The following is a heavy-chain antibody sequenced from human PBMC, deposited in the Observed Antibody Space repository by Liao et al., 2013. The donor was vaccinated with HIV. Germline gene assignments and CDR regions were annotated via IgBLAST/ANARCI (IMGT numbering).Heavy chain of an antibody. CDR2: VNHSGST. J-gene: IGHJ1*01. D-gene: IGHD3-22*01. Sequence: QVQLQQWGAGLLKPSETLSLTCAVYGGSFSGYYWSWIRQPPREGAWSGLGKVNHSGSTNYNPSLKSRLTISVDTSKNQFSLKLSSVTAADTAVYYCARRRDSSGYYSVGYFHHWGQGTLVTVSS. V-gene: IGHV4-34*01. CDR3: ARRRDSSGYYSVGYFHH. CDR1: GGSFSGYY.